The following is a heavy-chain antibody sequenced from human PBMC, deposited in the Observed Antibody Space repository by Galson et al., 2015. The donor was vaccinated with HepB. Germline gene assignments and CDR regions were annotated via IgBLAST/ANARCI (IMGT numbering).Heavy chain of an antibody. CDR2: ISTYNGNT. D-gene: IGHD6-19*01. CDR3: ARQPYTSGWLYWYFDL. CDR1: GYTFTMFD. J-gene: IGHJ2*01. Sequence: SVKVSCKASGYTFTMFDISWVRQAPGQGLEWMGWISTYNGNTNYAQKYQGRVTMTTDTSTSSAYMELRSLRSDDTAVYYCARQPYTSGWLYWYFDLWGRGTLVTVSS. V-gene: IGHV1-18*01.